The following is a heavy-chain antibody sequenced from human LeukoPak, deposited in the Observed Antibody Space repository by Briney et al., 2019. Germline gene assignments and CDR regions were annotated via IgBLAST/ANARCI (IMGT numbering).Heavy chain of an antibody. CDR2: IYYSGST. V-gene: IGHV4-61*01. D-gene: IGHD3-22*01. Sequence: SGTLSLTCTVSGGSFSSGSYYWSWIRQPPGKGLEWIGYIYYSGSTNYNPSLKSRVTISVDTSKNQFSLKLSSVTAADTAVYYCARDSHYYDSSGYYYFDYWGQGTLVTVSS. CDR3: ARDSHYYDSSGYYYFDY. J-gene: IGHJ4*02. CDR1: GGSFSSGSYY.